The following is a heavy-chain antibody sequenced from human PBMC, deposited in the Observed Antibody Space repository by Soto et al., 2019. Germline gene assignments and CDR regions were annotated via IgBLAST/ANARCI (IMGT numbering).Heavy chain of an antibody. CDR3: ASEYCSGGSCYYYGMDV. Sequence: QVQLVEFGGGVVQPGRSLRLSCAASGFTFSSYGMHWVRQAPGKGLEWVAVIWYDGSNKYYADSVKGRFTISRDNSKNTLYLQMNSLRAEDTAVYYCASEYCSGGSCYYYGMDVWGQGTTVTVSS. V-gene: IGHV3-33*01. D-gene: IGHD2-15*01. CDR1: GFTFSSYG. CDR2: IWYDGSNK. J-gene: IGHJ6*02.